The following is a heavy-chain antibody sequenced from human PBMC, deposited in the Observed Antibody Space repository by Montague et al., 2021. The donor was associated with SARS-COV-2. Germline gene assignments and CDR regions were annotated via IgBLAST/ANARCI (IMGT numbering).Heavy chain of an antibody. V-gene: IGHV3-53*01. CDR1: GFSVSSNY. D-gene: IGHD1-26*01. Sequence: SLRLSCAASGFSVSSNYLNWVRQAPGKGLEWVSFIGSGGGTYYADSVKGRFTIPGDTSRNTLYLQMNSLRAEDTAVYYCAKGGAQGSQYFDYWGQGTLVTVSS. CDR3: AKGGAQGSQYFDY. J-gene: IGHJ4*02. CDR2: IGSGGGT.